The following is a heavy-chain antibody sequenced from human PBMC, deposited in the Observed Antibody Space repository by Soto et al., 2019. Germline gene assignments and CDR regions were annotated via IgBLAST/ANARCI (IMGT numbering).Heavy chain of an antibody. CDR3: TTGDYDFWSGSPFDY. D-gene: IGHD3-3*01. V-gene: IGHV3-15*07. CDR1: GFTFSNAW. J-gene: IGHJ4*02. Sequence: GGSLRLSCAASGFTFSNAWMNWVRQAPGKGLEWVGRIKSKTDGGTTDYAAPVKGRFTISRDDSKNTLYLQMSSLKTEDTSVYYCTTGDYDFWSGSPFDYWGQGTLVTVSS. CDR2: IKSKTDGGTT.